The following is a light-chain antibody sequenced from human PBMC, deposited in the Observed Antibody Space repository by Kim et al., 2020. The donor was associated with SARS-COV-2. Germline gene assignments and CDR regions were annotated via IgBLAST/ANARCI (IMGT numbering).Light chain of an antibody. J-gene: IGKJ1*01. CDR1: PSVLYSSNNKNY. Sequence: RATINCKSSPSVLYSSNNKNYLAWYQQKPGQPPKLLIYWASTRESGVPDRFSGSGSGTDFTLTISSLQAEDVAVYYCQQYYSTPWTFGQGTKVDIK. CDR3: QQYYSTPWT. V-gene: IGKV4-1*01. CDR2: WAS.